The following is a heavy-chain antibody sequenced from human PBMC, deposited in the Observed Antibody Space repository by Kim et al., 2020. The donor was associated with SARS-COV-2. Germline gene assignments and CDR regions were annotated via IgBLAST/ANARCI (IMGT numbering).Heavy chain of an antibody. CDR2: ISYSGSTI. V-gene: IGHV3-48*01. Sequence: GGSLRLSCAASGFTFSSYGMHWVRQAPGKGLEWVSFISYSGSTIYYADSVKGRFTISRDNSKNTLYLQMNSLRAEDTAVYYCARDLLRSSRDGRCYEGM. D-gene: IGHD2-15*01. CDR1: GFTFSSYG. CDR3: ARDLLRSSRDGRCYEGM. J-gene: IGHJ6*01.